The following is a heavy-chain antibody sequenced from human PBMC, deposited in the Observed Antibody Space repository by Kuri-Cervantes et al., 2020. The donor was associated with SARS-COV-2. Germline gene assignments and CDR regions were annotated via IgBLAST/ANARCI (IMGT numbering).Heavy chain of an antibody. D-gene: IGHD2-2*01. CDR2: IIPILRTA. V-gene: IGHV1-69*10. J-gene: IGHJ6*02. Sequence: SVKVSCKASGGTFISDLISWARLAPGQGPEWMGGIIPILRTANYAQKFQGRVTITADKSTSTAYMELRSLRSEDTAVYYCARGDCSSTSCLIYDAYGMDVWGQGTTVTVSS. CDR1: GGTFISDL. CDR3: ARGDCSSTSCLIYDAYGMDV.